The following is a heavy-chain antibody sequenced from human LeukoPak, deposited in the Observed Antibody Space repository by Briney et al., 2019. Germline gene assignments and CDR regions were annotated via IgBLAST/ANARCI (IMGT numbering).Heavy chain of an antibody. J-gene: IGHJ4*02. D-gene: IGHD6-19*01. CDR2: ISASGDST. Sequence: GGSLRLSCAASGFTFASYAMSSVRQAPGKGLEWVSGISASGDSTYNADSVKGRFTISGDTSKKTLYLKMNSLRAEDTAVYYCARAVAGSFDYWGQGTLVTVSS. CDR1: GFTFASYA. V-gene: IGHV3-23*01. CDR3: ARAVAGSFDY.